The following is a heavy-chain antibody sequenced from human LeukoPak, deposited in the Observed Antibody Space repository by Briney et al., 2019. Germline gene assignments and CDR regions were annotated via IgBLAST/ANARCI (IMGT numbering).Heavy chain of an antibody. D-gene: IGHD3-10*01. CDR2: IKSKTDGGSR. Sequence: PGGSLRLSCVASGLTFDNAWMSWVRQAPGKGLEWVGRIKSKTDGGSREYAAPVKGRFTISRADSKNTLYLQMNSLKNEDTAVCYCVIYGLMILFRGIRYFDRSGQGTLVTASS. V-gene: IGHV3-15*01. CDR3: VIYGLMILFRGIRYFDR. CDR1: GLTFDNAW. J-gene: IGHJ4*01.